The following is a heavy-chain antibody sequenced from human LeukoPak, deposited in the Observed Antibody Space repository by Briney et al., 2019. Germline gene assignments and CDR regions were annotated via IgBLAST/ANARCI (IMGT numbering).Heavy chain of an antibody. CDR1: GGTYSSYA. CDR2: IIPILGIA. J-gene: IGHJ4*02. CDR3: ARGVSMSTSCYAH. V-gene: IGHV1-69*04. D-gene: IGHD2-2*01. Sequence: SVKVPCKASGGTYSSYAISWVRQAPGQGLEWMGRIIPILGIANNAQKFQGRVTITADKSTSTAYMELSSLRSEDTAVYYCARGVSMSTSCYAHWGQGTLVTVSS.